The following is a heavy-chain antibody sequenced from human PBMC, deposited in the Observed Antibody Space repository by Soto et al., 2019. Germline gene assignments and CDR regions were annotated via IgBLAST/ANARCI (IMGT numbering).Heavy chain of an antibody. J-gene: IGHJ6*01. D-gene: IGHD2-21*02. V-gene: IGHV2-5*02. CDR2: SYWDDDK. CDR3: IPRRCGGDCLQSYASYYCYGMDV. CDR1: AFSLSTGGVG. Sequence: QITLKESGPTLVKPTQTLTLTCTFSAFSLSTGGVGVGWIRQPPGKALEWHALSYWDDDKRYSPSLRSRLTTTKDTSKNQLVFTMTIMDTVDTATYYCIPRRCGGDCLQSYASYYCYGMDVWGQGTTVTVSS.